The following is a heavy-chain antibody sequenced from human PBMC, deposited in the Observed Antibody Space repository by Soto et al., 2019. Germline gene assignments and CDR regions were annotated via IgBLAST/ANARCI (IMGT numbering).Heavy chain of an antibody. V-gene: IGHV3-30-3*01. CDR1: GFTFSSYA. CDR2: ISYDGSNK. Sequence: PGGSLRLSCAASGFTFSSYAMHWVRQAPGKGLEWVAVISYDGSNKYYADSVKGRFTISRDNSKNTLYLQMNSLRAEDTAVYYCAREAAARPRYYYYYGMDVWGQGTTVTVSS. D-gene: IGHD6-6*01. CDR3: AREAAARPRYYYYYGMDV. J-gene: IGHJ6*02.